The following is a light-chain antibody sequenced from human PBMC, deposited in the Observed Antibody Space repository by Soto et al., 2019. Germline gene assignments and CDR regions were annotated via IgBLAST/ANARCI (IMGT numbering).Light chain of an antibody. CDR2: GVT. CDR1: SSDIGGYNY. Sequence: QSVLTQPASVSGSPGQSITISCTGTSSDIGGYNYVSWYQHHPGKAPKLMIYGVTNRPSGVSNRFSGSKSGNTASLTISGLQPEDEADYYCISYTSSTAYVFRTGTKVT. J-gene: IGLJ1*01. V-gene: IGLV2-14*01. CDR3: ISYTSSTAYV.